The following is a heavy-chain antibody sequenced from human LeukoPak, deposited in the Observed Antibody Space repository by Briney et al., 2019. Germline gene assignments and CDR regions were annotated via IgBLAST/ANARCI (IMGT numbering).Heavy chain of an antibody. J-gene: IGHJ4*02. CDR2: ISSNGGST. D-gene: IGHD4-17*01. CDR1: GFTFSSYA. V-gene: IGHV3-64*01. CDR3: ARDLDGDYGY. Sequence: GGSLRLSCAASGFTFSSYAMHWVRRAPGKGLEYVSAISSNGGSTYYANSVKGRFTISRDNSKNTLYLQMGSLGAEDMAVYYCARDLDGDYGYWGQGTLVTVSS.